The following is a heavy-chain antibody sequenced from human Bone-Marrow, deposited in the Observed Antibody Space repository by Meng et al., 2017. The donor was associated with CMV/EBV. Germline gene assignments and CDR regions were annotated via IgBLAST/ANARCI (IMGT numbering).Heavy chain of an antibody. D-gene: IGHD4-17*01. Sequence: GGSLRLSCAASGFTFSDYYMSWIRQAPGKGLEWVSYISSSGSTIYYADSVKGRFTISRDNAKNSLYLQMNSLRAEDTAVYYCARDLSRADYGDEYYYYYGMDVWGQGNAGHRLL. CDR1: GFTFSDYY. CDR2: ISSSGSTI. J-gene: IGHJ6*01. CDR3: ARDLSRADYGDEYYYYYGMDV. V-gene: IGHV3-11*01.